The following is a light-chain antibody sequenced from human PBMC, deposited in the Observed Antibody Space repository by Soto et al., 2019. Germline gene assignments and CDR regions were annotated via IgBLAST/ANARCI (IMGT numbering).Light chain of an antibody. CDR1: SSDVGGYNY. Sequence: QSALTQPASVSGSPGQSITISCTGTSSDVGGYNYVSWYQQHPGKAPKLMIYEVSNRPSGVSNRFSGSKSGNTASLTISGLRAVDEADYYCSSYTSSSTLVFGAGTKLTVL. CDR3: SSYTSSSTLV. J-gene: IGLJ2*01. V-gene: IGLV2-14*01. CDR2: EVS.